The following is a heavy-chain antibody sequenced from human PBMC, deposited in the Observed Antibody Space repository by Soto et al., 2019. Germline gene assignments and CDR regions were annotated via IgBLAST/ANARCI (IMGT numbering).Heavy chain of an antibody. J-gene: IGHJ6*01. V-gene: IGHV1-2*06. CDR2: IYGNTADI. Sequence: ASVKVSCKASRYTLTGYFIHWVRQAPGQGPEWMGRIYGNTADIIYAQRFQGRVTMTADTSINTAYMELSGLSSDDKAVYYCARELQRGLDVWGQGTTVTVSS. CDR3: ARELQRGLDV. CDR1: RYTLTGYF.